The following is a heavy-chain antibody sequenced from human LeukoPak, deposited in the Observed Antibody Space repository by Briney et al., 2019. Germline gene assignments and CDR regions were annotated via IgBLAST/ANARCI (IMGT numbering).Heavy chain of an antibody. D-gene: IGHD6-6*01. CDR3: ARAVLIAARPDFYDY. Sequence: PSETLSSTCTVSGGSISSYYWSWVRQPPGKGLEWIGYIYYSGSTNYNPSLKSRVTISVDTSKNQFSLKLSSVTAADTAVYYCARAVLIAARPDFYDYWGQGTLVTVSS. J-gene: IGHJ4*02. V-gene: IGHV4-59*01. CDR1: GGSISSYY. CDR2: IYYSGST.